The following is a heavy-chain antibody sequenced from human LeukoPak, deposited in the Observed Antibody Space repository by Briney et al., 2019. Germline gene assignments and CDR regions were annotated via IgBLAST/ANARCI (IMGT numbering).Heavy chain of an antibody. CDR2: INPNSGGT. CDR3: ARARRWNAAVEGWWFDP. J-gene: IGHJ5*02. D-gene: IGHD1-1*01. CDR1: GYTFTGYY. V-gene: IGHV1-2*02. Sequence: GASVKVSCKTSGYTFTGYYMHWVRQAPGQGLEWMGWINPNSGGTNYAQKFQGRVTMTRDTSISTAYMELSRLRSDDTAVYYCARARRWNAAVEGWWFDPWGQGTLVTVSS.